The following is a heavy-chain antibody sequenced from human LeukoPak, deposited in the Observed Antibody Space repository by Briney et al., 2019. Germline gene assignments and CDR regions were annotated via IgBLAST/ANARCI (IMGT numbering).Heavy chain of an antibody. V-gene: IGHV3-66*01. CDR3: ARDGTDSSGYRYYDY. D-gene: IGHD3-22*01. J-gene: IGHJ4*02. CDR2: IYSGGST. CDR1: GFTVSSNY. Sequence: GGSLRLSWAASGFTVSSNYMSWVRQAPGKGLEWVSVIYSGGSTYYADSVKGRFTISRDNSKNTLYLQMNSLRAEDTAVYYCARDGTDSSGYRYYDYWGQGTLVTVSS.